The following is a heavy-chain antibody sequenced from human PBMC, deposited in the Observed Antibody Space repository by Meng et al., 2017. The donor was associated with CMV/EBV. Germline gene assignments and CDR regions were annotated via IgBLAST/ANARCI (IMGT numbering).Heavy chain of an antibody. CDR2: IIPIFGTA. Sequence: QVQRVQSGAEVKKPGSSVKVSCKASGGTFSSYAISWVRQAPGQGLEWMGGIIPIFGTANYAQKFQGRVTMTTDTSTSTAYMELRSLRSDDTAVCYCARDPLFGGGGRFNLWGRGTLVTVSS. V-gene: IGHV1-69*05. J-gene: IGHJ2*01. CDR3: ARDPLFGGGGRFNL. D-gene: IGHD3-10*01. CDR1: GGTFSSYA.